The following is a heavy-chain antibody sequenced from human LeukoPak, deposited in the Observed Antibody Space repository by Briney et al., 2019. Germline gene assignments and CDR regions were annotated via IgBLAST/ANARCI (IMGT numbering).Heavy chain of an antibody. CDR3: ARDFPGGYYDSSGTNFDY. CDR2: IIAYNGNT. J-gene: IGHJ4*02. V-gene: IGHV1-18*01. CDR1: GYTFTSYG. Sequence: ASVKVSCKASGYTFTSYGISWVRQAPGQGLECMGWIIAYNGNTNYAQKRLGRVTMTTDTSTSTAYMELRSLRSDDTAVYYCARDFPGGYYDSSGTNFDYWGQGTLVTVSS. D-gene: IGHD3-22*01.